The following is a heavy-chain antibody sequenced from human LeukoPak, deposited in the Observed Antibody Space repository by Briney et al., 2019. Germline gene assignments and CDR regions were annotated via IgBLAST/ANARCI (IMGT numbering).Heavy chain of an antibody. D-gene: IGHD5-18*01. CDR2: ISWNSFAI. V-gene: IGHV3-9*01. CDR1: GFTFDDYA. Sequence: GGSLRLSCAASGFTFDDYAMHWVWQAPGKGLEWVSGISWNSFAIGYADSVKGRFTISRDNAKNSLYLQMNSLRVEDTALYYCAKDIGRVDTASTYMDVWGKGTTVTISS. J-gene: IGHJ6*03. CDR3: AKDIGRVDTASTYMDV.